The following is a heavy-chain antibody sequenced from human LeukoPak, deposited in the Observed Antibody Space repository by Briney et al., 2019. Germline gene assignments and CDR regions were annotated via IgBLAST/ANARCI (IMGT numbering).Heavy chain of an antibody. D-gene: IGHD3-3*01. CDR3: ARGDVLRFLEWLPPAFDY. CDR1: GGSISSGGYY. V-gene: IGHV4-31*03. Sequence: SETLSLTCTVSGGSISSGGYYWSWIRQHPGKGLEWIGYIYYSGSTYYNPSLKSRVTISVDTSKNQFSLKLSSVTAADTAVYYCARGDVLRFLEWLPPAFDYWGQGTLVTVSS. CDR2: IYYSGST. J-gene: IGHJ4*02.